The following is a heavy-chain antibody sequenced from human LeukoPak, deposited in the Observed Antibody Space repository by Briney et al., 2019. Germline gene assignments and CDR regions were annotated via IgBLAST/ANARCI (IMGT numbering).Heavy chain of an antibody. D-gene: IGHD5-18*01. CDR1: GASISSSSYY. Sequence: SETLSLTCTVSGASISSSSYYWCWIRQPPGKGLEWIGSIYYSGSTYYNPSLKSRVTISVDTSKNQFSLKLSSVTAADTDVSYSARDTVPGPRVQLRFDYYYYMDDSVKVTTVIVSS. CDR2: IYYSGST. CDR3: ARDTVPGPRVQLRFDYYYYMDD. V-gene: IGHV4-39*02. J-gene: IGHJ6*03.